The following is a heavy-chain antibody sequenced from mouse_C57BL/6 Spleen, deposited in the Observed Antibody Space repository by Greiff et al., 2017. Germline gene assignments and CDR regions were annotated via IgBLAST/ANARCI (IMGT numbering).Heavy chain of an antibody. CDR1: GFTITGYY. J-gene: IGHJ2*01. V-gene: IGHV14-1*01. CDR3: TCDFHGDGSSYGD. D-gene: IGHD1-1*01. CDR2: IDPEDGGT. Sequence: VQLQQSGAELVRPGASVKLSCTASGFTITGYYMHWVKQRPEHGLEWIGRIDPEDGGTEYAPKFQGKATMTADTSSNTAYLHLSRLTSEDTAVYYCTCDFHGDGSSYGDWGQGTTLTVSS.